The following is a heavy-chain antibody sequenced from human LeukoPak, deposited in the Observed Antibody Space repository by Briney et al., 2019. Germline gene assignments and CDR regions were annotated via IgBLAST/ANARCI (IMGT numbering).Heavy chain of an antibody. Sequence: PGRSLRLSCAASGFTFDDYAMHWVRQAPGKGLEWVSGISWNSGSIGYADSVKGRFTISRDNAKNSLYLQMNSLGAEDTALYYCAKDYSSSWYYFDYWGQGTLVTVSS. J-gene: IGHJ4*02. CDR2: ISWNSGSI. CDR3: AKDYSSSWYYFDY. CDR1: GFTFDDYA. V-gene: IGHV3-9*01. D-gene: IGHD6-13*01.